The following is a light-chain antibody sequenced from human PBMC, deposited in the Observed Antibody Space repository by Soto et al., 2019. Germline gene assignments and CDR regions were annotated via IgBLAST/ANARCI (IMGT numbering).Light chain of an antibody. J-gene: IGKJ5*01. Sequence: EIVLTQSPDTLSLSPGDRATLSCRASQSVSSDFLAWYQEKPGQAPRLLIYGAYNRATGIPDRFSGSGSGTDFTLTISSLQSEDSAVYYCHQYNNWLALTFGGGTRLEI. CDR3: HQYNNWLALT. V-gene: IGKV3D-15*01. CDR2: GAY. CDR1: QSVSSD.